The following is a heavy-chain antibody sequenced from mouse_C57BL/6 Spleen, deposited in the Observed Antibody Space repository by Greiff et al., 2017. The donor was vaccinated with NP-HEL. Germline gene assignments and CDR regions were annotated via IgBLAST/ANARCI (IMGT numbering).Heavy chain of an antibody. CDR1: GYTFTSYW. CDR3: ARDFKVYFDY. CDR2: IHPNSGST. Sequence: QVQLQQPGAELVKPGASVKLSCKASGYTFTSYWMHWVKQRPGQGLEWIGMIHPNSGSTNYNEKFKGKATLTVDKSSSTAYMQLSSLTSEDSAVYYCARDFKVYFDYWGQGTTLTVSS. J-gene: IGHJ2*01. V-gene: IGHV1-64*01.